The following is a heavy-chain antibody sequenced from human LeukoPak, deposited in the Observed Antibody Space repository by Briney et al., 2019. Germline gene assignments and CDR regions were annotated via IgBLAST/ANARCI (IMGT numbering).Heavy chain of an antibody. D-gene: IGHD6-13*01. V-gene: IGHV1-2*02. J-gene: IGHJ4*02. CDR3: ARSIAATGTWGFDY. CDR1: GYTFTGYY. CDR2: INPNSGGT. Sequence: ASVKVSCKASGYTFTGYYMHWVRQAPGQGLEWMGWINPNSGGTNYAQKFQGRVTMTRDTSISTAYMELSRLRSDDTAVYYCARSIAATGTWGFDYWGQGTLVTVSS.